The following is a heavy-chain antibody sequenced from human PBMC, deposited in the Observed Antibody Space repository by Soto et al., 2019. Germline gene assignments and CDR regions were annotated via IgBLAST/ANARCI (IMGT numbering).Heavy chain of an antibody. V-gene: IGHV3-30*18. Sequence: QVQLVESGGGVVQPGRSLRLSCAASGFTFSSYGMHWVRQAPGKGLEWVAVISYDGSNKYYADSVKGRFTISRDNSKNTLYLQMNSLRAEDTAVYYCAKSRRGLTVRVDDAFDIWGQGTMVTVSS. D-gene: IGHD2-15*01. J-gene: IGHJ3*02. CDR2: ISYDGSNK. CDR1: GFTFSSYG. CDR3: AKSRRGLTVRVDDAFDI.